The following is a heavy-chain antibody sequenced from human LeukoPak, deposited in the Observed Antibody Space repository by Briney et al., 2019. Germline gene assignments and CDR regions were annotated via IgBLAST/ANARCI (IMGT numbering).Heavy chain of an antibody. V-gene: IGHV1-2*02. Sequence: ASVKVSCKASAYTFTGYYMHWVRQAPGQGLEWMGWINPNSGGTNYAQKFRGRVTMTRDTSISTAYMELSRLRSDDTAVYYCARDGYSYGYFYYYYYMDVWGKGTTVTVSS. D-gene: IGHD5-18*01. J-gene: IGHJ6*03. CDR3: ARDGYSYGYFYYYYYMDV. CDR1: AYTFTGYY. CDR2: INPNSGGT.